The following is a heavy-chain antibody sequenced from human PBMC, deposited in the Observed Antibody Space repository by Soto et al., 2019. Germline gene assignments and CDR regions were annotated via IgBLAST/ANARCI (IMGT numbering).Heavy chain of an antibody. D-gene: IGHD2-21*02. CDR2: ISAYNGNT. V-gene: IGHV1-18*01. J-gene: IGHJ4*02. CDR1: GYTFTSYD. CDR3: ARDRLNCGGDCYPELFDY. Sequence: ASVKVSCKASGYTFTSYDINWVRQATGQGLEWMGWISAYNGNTNYAQKLQGRVTMTTDTSTSTAYMELRSLRSEDTAVYYCARDRLNCGGDCYPELFDYWGQGTLVTVSS.